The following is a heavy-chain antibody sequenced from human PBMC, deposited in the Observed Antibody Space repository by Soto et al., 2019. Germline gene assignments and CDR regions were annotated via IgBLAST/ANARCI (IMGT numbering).Heavy chain of an antibody. CDR2: MYWVDDK. D-gene: IGHD4-17*01. J-gene: IGHJ4*02. Sequence: QITLKESGPTLVKLTQPITLTCTFSGFSLTTRGVGVGWIRQPPGKALEWLACMYWVDDKRYIPSLKSRLTITKDTSKNQVVLTMTNLDPVDTATYYCAHRITYDDWDYWGKGTLVTVSS. V-gene: IGHV2-5*02. CDR1: GFSLTTRGVG. CDR3: AHRITYDDWDY.